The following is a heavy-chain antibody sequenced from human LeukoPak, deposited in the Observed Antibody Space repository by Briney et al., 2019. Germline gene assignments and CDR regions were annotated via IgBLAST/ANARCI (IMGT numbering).Heavy chain of an antibody. D-gene: IGHD1-26*01. CDR3: AKGRVASGSCFDY. CDR2: ISYDRSDE. Sequence: GRSLRLSCAASGFTFSNYGMHWVRQAPGKGLEWVASISYDRSDEYNADSVKGRFTISRDNSKNTVYLQMNSLRAEDTAVYYCAKGRVASGSCFDYWGQGTLVTVSS. J-gene: IGHJ4*02. CDR1: GFTFSNYG. V-gene: IGHV3-30*18.